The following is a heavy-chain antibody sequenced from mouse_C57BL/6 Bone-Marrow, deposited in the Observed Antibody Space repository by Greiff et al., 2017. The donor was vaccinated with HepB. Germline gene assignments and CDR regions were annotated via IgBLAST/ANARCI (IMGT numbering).Heavy chain of an antibody. D-gene: IGHD2-2*01. V-gene: IGHV5-6*01. CDR3: ARQGVKRGYYAMDY. CDR2: ISSGGSYT. Sequence: LVESGGDLVKPGGSLKLSCAASGFTFSSYGMSWVRQTPDKRLEWVATISSGGSYTYYPDSVKGRFTISRDNAKNTLYLQMSSLKSEDTAMYYCARQGVKRGYYAMDYWGQGTSVTVSS. CDR1: GFTFSSYG. J-gene: IGHJ4*01.